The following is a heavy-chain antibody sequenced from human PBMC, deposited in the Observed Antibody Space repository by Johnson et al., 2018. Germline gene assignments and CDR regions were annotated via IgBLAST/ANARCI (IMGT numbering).Heavy chain of an antibody. V-gene: IGHV3-21*04. CDR2: ITSTSTYI. Sequence: VQLVQSGGGLVKPGWSLRLSCATSGFSFITYTMNWVRQAPGKGLEWVSSITSTSTYIYYADSVKGRFTVSRDNAKNSLYLQINSLRAEDTALYYCAKDKVTGGTYSDPRGSYYYYYSMDVWGKGTTFTVS. CDR1: GFSFITYT. D-gene: IGHD1-26*01. J-gene: IGHJ6*03. CDR3: AKDKVTGGTYSDPRGSYYYYYSMDV.